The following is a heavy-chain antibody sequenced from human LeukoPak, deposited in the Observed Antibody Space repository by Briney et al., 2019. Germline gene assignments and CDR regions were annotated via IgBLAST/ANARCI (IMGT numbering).Heavy chain of an antibody. CDR2: IYYSGST. V-gene: IGHV4-59*01. CDR1: GVSISSYY. J-gene: IGHJ4*02. CDR3: ASEMATNLFDY. Sequence: SGTLSLTCAVSGVSISSYYLSWIRQPPGKGLEWIGDIYYSGSTTYNTSLKSRVLISVDTSKNQFSLALSSVTAAATDVYYCASEMATNLFDYWGQGTLVTVSS. D-gene: IGHD5-24*01.